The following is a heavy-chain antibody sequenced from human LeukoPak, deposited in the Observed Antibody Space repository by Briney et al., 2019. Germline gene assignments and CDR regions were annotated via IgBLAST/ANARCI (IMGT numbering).Heavy chain of an antibody. D-gene: IGHD5-18*01. J-gene: IGHJ4*02. CDR3: ARDRGDTAMAHPFDY. Sequence: PSETLSLTCTVSGGSITSSTYYWSWIRQPAGKGLEWIGRIYTSGSTNYNPSLKSRVTMSVDTSKNQFSLKLSSVTAADTAVYYCARDRGDTAMAHPFDYWGQGTLVTVSS. CDR2: IYTSGST. V-gene: IGHV4-61*02. CDR1: GGSITSSTYY.